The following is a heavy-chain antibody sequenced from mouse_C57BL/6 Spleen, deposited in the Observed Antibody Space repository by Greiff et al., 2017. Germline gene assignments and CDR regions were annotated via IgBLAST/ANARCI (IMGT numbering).Heavy chain of an antibody. V-gene: IGHV1-52*01. J-gene: IGHJ4*01. D-gene: IGHD1-1*01. CDR1: GYTFTSYW. CDR3: ARLYYGSSYAMDY. Sequence: VQLQQPGAELVRPGSSVKLSCKASGYTFTSYWMHWVKQRPIQGLEWIGNIDPSDSETHYNQKFKDKAILTVDKSSSTAYMQLSSLTSEDSAVYYCARLYYGSSYAMDYWGQGTSVTVSS. CDR2: IDPSDSET.